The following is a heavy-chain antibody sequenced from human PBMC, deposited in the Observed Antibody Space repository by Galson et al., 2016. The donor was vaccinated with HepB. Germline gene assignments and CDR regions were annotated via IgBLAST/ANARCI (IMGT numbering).Heavy chain of an antibody. CDR2: ISFDGSNQ. V-gene: IGHV3-30*03. CDR3: ARDSYCTRTICYPYYFDF. J-gene: IGHJ4*02. D-gene: IGHD2-2*01. CDR1: GLTFSASG. Sequence: SLRLSCAASGLTFSASGMHWVRQAPGKGPEWLAVISFDGSNQFYADSVKGRFTISRDNSNNTLHLQMHSLRVEDTALYYCARDSYCTRTICYPYYFDFWGQGTLVAVSS.